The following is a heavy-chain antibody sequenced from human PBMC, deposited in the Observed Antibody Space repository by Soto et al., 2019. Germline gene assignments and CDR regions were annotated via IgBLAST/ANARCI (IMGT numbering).Heavy chain of an antibody. CDR3: ATAADSAWSPTYYFDC. CDR2: FDPEDGET. D-gene: IGHD6-19*01. CDR1: GYTLTELS. Sequence: SVKVSCKVFGYTLTELSMHWVRQAPSKGLEWMGGFDPEDGETIYAQKLQGRVTMTEDTSTDTAYMELRSLRSEDTAVYYCATAADSAWSPTYYFDCRGQGTLVTVSS. J-gene: IGHJ4*02. V-gene: IGHV1-24*01.